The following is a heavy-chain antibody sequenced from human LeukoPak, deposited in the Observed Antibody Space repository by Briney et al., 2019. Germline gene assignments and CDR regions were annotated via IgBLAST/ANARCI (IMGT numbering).Heavy chain of an antibody. CDR3: AKDRENSSGWYGGFDY. CDR2: ISGSGGST. CDR1: GFTFSSYV. J-gene: IGHJ4*02. V-gene: IGHV3-23*01. Sequence: TGASLRLSCAASGFTFSSYVMSWVRQAPGKGLEWVSAISGSGGSTYYADSVKGRFTISRDNSKNTLYLQMNSLRAEDTAVYYCAKDRENSSGWYGGFDYWGQGTLVTVSS. D-gene: IGHD6-19*01.